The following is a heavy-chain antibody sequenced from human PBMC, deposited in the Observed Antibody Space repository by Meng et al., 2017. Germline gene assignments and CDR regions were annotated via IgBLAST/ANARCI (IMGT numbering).Heavy chain of an antibody. J-gene: IGHJ4*02. Sequence: SVKVSCKASGGTFSSYAISWVRQAPGQGLEWMRGIIPIFGTANYAQKFQGRVTITADESTSTAYMELSSLRSEDTAVYYCARHLTGTTSRLVYWGQGTLVTVFS. CDR2: IIPIFGTA. D-gene: IGHD1-7*01. V-gene: IGHV1-69*13. CDR1: GGTFSSYA. CDR3: ARHLTGTTSRLVY.